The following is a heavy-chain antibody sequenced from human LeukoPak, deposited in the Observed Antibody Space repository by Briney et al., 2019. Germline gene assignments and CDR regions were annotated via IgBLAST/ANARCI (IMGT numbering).Heavy chain of an antibody. CDR2: IIPIFGTA. CDR3: ARGDYGGNFLYGMDV. V-gene: IGHV1-69*05. Sequence: SVKVSCKASGGTFSSYAISWVRQAPGQGLEWMGGIIPIFGTANYAQKFQGRVTMTRDASTSTVNMELSSLRSEDTAVNYCARGDYGGNFLYGMDVWGQGTTVTVSS. D-gene: IGHD4-23*01. CDR1: GGTFSSYA. J-gene: IGHJ6*02.